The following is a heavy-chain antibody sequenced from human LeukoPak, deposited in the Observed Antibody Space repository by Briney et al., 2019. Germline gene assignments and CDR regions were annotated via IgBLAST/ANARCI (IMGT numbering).Heavy chain of an antibody. D-gene: IGHD3-16*02. V-gene: IGHV1-69*13. CDR3: ARDASYVWGSYRSYYFDY. CDR2: IIPIFGTA. CDR1: GGTFNSYA. J-gene: IGHJ4*02. Sequence: SVKVSCKASGGTFNSYAISWVRQAPGQGLEWMGGIIPIFGTANYAQKFQGRVTITADESTSTAYMELSSLRSEDTAVYYCARDASYVWGSYRSYYFDYWGQGTLVTVSS.